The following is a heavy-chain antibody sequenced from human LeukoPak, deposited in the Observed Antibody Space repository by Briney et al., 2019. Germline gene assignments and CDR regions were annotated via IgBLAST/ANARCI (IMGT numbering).Heavy chain of an antibody. CDR2: ISSSGSTI. CDR1: GFTFSDYY. Sequence: PGRSLRLSCAASGFTFSDYYMSWIRQAPGKGLEWVSYISSSGSTIYYADSVKGRFTISRDNAKNSLYLQMNSLRAEDTAVYYCARDGLEDWVLRLAYYYYGMDVWGQGPRSPSP. J-gene: IGHJ6*02. V-gene: IGHV3-11*01. CDR3: ARDGLEDWVLRLAYYYYGMDV. D-gene: IGHD3-3*01.